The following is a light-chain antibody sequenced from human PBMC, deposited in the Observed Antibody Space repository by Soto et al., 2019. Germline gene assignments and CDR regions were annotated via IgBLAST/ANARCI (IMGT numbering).Light chain of an antibody. V-gene: IGKV1-27*01. CDR3: QKYNGGPLFT. CDR2: AAS. J-gene: IGKJ3*01. CDR1: QGISNY. Sequence: DIQMTQSPSSLSASVGDRVTITCRASQGISNYLAWYQQKPGKVPKLLIYAASTLQSGVPSRFSGSRSGTDFTLTIISLRPEDVASYYCQKYNGGPLFTFGSGTEVDI.